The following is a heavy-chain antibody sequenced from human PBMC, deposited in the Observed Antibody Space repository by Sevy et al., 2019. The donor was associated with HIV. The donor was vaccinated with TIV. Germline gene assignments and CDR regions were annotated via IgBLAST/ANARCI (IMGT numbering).Heavy chain of an antibody. Sequence: ETLSLTCAVYGGSFSGFYWSWIRQPPGKGLEWIGEIIHTGNTNYNSSLKSRVTISVDTSKNQFSLNLTSVTAADTAVYYCARGQWEHLYWGQGTLVTVSS. CDR2: IIHTGNT. J-gene: IGHJ4*02. CDR3: ARGQWEHLY. CDR1: GGSFSGFY. D-gene: IGHD1-26*01. V-gene: IGHV4-34*01.